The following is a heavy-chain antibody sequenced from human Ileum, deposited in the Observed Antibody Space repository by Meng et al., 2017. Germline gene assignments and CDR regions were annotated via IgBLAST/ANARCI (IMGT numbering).Heavy chain of an antibody. J-gene: IGHJ4*02. CDR2: IDLVASN. V-gene: IGHV4-4*03. CDR3: AKNGRDRSFDY. Sequence: DSGPGLVGPPGTRLLPSVCVPDSISSSNWWSGHRPSPGKGLEWIGEIDLVASNNYHPSLKSRVPMSVDKSKNQFSLDLTSVTAAETAVYYCAKNGRDRSFDYWGQGTLVTVSS. D-gene: IGHD3-16*02. CDR1: PDSISSSNW.